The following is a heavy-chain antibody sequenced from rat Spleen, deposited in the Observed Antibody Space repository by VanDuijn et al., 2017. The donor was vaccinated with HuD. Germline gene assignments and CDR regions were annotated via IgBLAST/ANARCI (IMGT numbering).Heavy chain of an antibody. CDR1: GFSLTSNG. CDR2: MWSGGST. Sequence: QVQLKESGPGLMQPSETLSLTCTVSGFSLTSNGVGWVRQPLGKGLVWMGVMWSGGSTDYNSALKSRLSISRDTSKNQVFLKMNSLQSEDTTTYYCARDYNNYYFDFWGPGTMVTVSS. J-gene: IGHJ1*01. CDR3: ARDYNNYYFDF. D-gene: IGHD1-10*01. V-gene: IGHV2-72*01.